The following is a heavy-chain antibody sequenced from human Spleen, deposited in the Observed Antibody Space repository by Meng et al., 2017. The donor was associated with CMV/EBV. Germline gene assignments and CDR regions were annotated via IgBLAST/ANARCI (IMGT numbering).Heavy chain of an antibody. CDR1: GYTFTASY. CDR3: ARGPLHGYDFWSGHFDY. D-gene: IGHD3-3*01. CDR2: VSPNSGGT. Sequence: ASVKVSCKASGYTFTASYVHWVRQAPGQGLEWMGWVSPNSGGTNYGQNLQGRITMTTDTSTSTAYMELRSLRYDDTAVYYCARGPLHGYDFWSGHFDYWGQGTLVTVSS. V-gene: IGHV1-2*02. J-gene: IGHJ4*02.